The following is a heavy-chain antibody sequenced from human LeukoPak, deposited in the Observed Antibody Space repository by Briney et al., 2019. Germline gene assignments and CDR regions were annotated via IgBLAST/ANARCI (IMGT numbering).Heavy chain of an antibody. CDR3: ARVAYSSGWYYFDY. J-gene: IGHJ4*02. CDR1: GFTFRSYW. Sequence: GGSLRLSCAASGFTFRSYWMHWVRQAPGKGLVWVSRINSDGGFTSYADSVKGRFTISRDNAKNTLYLQMNSLRAEDTAEYYCARVAYSSGWYYFDYWGQGTLVTVSS. D-gene: IGHD6-19*01. V-gene: IGHV3-74*01. CDR2: INSDGGFT.